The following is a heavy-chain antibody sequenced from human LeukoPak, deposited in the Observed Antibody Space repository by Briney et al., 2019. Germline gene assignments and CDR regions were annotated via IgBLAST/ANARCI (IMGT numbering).Heavy chain of an antibody. J-gene: IGHJ2*01. CDR1: GGSISSGGYY. D-gene: IGHD2-15*01. V-gene: IGHV4-31*03. CDR2: IYYSGST. CDR3: ARDLNSGYCSGGSCYSTRYFDL. Sequence: SETLSLTCTVSGGSISSGGYYWSWIRQHPGKGLEWIGYIYYSGSTYYNPSLKSRVTISVDTSKNQFSLKLSSVTAADTAVCYCARDLNSGYCSGGSCYSTRYFDLWGRGTLVTVSS.